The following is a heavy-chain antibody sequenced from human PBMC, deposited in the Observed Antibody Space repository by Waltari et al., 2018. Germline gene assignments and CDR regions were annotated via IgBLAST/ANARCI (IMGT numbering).Heavy chain of an antibody. D-gene: IGHD3-16*01. CDR2: IHYTGST. Sequence: QVELQESGPGLVKPSETLSLTCDVSGDSVTTYYWSWVRQPPGKGLEGIGFIHYTGSTQCNPALQSRVTTSLDTSKHQISLGLTSVTAADTTIYYCARESKGGGKNNWFDPWGQGILVTVSS. CDR3: ARESKGGGKNNWFDP. CDR1: GDSVTTYY. J-gene: IGHJ5*02. V-gene: IGHV4-59*02.